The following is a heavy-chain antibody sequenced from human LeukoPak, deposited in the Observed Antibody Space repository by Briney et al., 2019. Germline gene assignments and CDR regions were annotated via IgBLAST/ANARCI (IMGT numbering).Heavy chain of an antibody. CDR3: ARGRGVWFRESHAFDI. CDR2: INHSGST. V-gene: IGHV4-34*01. J-gene: IGHJ3*02. D-gene: IGHD3-10*01. Sequence: SETLSLTCAVYGGSFSGYYWSWIRQPPGKGLEWIGEINHSGSTNYNPSLKSRVTISVGTSKNQFSLKLSSVTAADTAVYYCARGRGVWFRESHAFDIWGQGTMVTVSS. CDR1: GGSFSGYY.